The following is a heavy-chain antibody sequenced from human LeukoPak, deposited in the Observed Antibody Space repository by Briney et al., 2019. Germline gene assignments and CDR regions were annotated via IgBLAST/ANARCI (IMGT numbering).Heavy chain of an antibody. V-gene: IGHV3-20*04. J-gene: IGHJ4*02. Sequence: GGSLRLSCAASGFTFDDYGMSWVRQAPGKGLEWVSGINWNGGSTGYTDSVKGRFTISRDNANNSLYLQMNSLRAEDTALYYCARDFSYYYDSSGSFDYWGQGTLVTVSS. CDR2: INWNGGST. CDR3: ARDFSYYYDSSGSFDY. CDR1: GFTFDDYG. D-gene: IGHD3-22*01.